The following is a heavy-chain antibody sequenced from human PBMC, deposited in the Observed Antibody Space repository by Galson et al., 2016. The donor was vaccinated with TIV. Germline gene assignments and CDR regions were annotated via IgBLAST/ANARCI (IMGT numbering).Heavy chain of an antibody. D-gene: IGHD2-21*01. V-gene: IGHV1-69*05. CDR3: ARDHHIYEWYFDR. J-gene: IGHJ2*01. CDR1: GVIFTSFG. CDR2: IIAINGTA. Sequence: SVKVSCKASGVIFTSFGITWVRQAPGQGLEWVGWIIAINGTAKYAQKFQDRVTVTTDKSTSTTYMELSSLRSEDTAVYHCARDHHIYEWYFDRWGRGPLVPVAP.